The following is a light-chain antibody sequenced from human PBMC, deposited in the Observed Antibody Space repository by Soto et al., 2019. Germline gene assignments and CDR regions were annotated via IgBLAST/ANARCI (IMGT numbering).Light chain of an antibody. CDR1: QSVSSA. Sequence: EIVMTQSPATLSVSPGERATLSCRASQSVSSALAWYQHNPGRAPRLLIYGASNRATGIPDRFSGSGSGTEFTLTISSLQSEDFAVYYCQQYNNWPPNTFGQGTKVDIK. J-gene: IGKJ1*01. CDR3: QQYNNWPPNT. V-gene: IGKV3D-15*01. CDR2: GAS.